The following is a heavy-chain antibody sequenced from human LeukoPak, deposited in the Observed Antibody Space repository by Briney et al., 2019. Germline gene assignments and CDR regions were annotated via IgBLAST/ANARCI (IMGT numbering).Heavy chain of an antibody. CDR3: AKRDRPCSGDCSAPYYFDY. CDR2: ISSSGRNT. J-gene: IGHJ4*02. D-gene: IGHD2-21*02. CDR1: GFTFSSFA. V-gene: IGHV3-23*01. Sequence: GGSLRLSCAASGFTFSSFAMSWVRQTPGKGLEWVSSISSSGRNTCYADSVKGRFTISRDNSENTLYLQVSSLRAEDTAMYYCAKRDRPCSGDCSAPYYFDYWGQGALVTVSS.